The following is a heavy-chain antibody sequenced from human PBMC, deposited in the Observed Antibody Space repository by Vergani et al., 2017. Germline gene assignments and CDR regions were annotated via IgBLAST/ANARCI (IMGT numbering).Heavy chain of an antibody. V-gene: IGHV2-5*01. Sequence: QITLKESGPTLVKPTQTLTLTCTFSGFSLSTSGVGVGWIRQPPGKALEWLALIYWNDDKRYNPSLKSRLTITKDTSKNQVVLTMTNMDPVDTATYYCAHSRVVXGTQPSYYYYYMDVWGKGTTVTVSS. CDR2: IYWNDDK. J-gene: IGHJ6*03. D-gene: IGHD3-10*01. CDR1: GFSLSTSGVG. CDR3: AHSRVVXGTQPSYYYYYMDV.